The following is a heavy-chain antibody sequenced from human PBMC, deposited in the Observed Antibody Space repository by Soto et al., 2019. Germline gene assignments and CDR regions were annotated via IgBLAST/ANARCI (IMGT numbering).Heavy chain of an antibody. CDR3: ARDIMGTNYYYYGMDV. V-gene: IGHV4-59*01. Sequence: PSETLSLTCTVSGDSISDYYWSWIRQPPGKGLEWIGYIYYSGSTNYNPSLKSRVTISVDTSKNQFSLKLSSVTAADTAVYYCARDIMGTNYYYYGMDVWGQGTTVTVSS. J-gene: IGHJ6*02. CDR1: GDSISDYY. CDR2: IYYSGST. D-gene: IGHD2-8*01.